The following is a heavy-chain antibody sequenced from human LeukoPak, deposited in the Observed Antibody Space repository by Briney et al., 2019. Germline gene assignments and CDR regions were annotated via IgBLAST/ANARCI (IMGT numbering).Heavy chain of an antibody. Sequence: PGGSLRLSCAASGVTFRNAWMTWVRQAPGRGLEWVGRSISRSGGVTTEYAAPVKGRLTISRDDSRNTVYLQMNSLKIEDTAVYYCSAYYNGRGDYWGQGTLVTVSS. CDR3: SAYYNGRGDY. V-gene: IGHV3-15*01. CDR2: SISRSGGVTT. D-gene: IGHD3-10*01. CDR1: GVTFRNAW. J-gene: IGHJ4*02.